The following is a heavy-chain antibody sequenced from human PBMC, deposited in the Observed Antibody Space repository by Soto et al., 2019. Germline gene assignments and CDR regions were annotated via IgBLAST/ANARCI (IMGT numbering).Heavy chain of an antibody. J-gene: IGHJ4*02. CDR3: DSSGYYLNYFDY. D-gene: IGHD3-22*01. V-gene: IGHV4-59*01. Sequence: SETLYLTCTVSGSDITTYYWSWLRQSPGKGLEWIGHIYDTGSTTYNPSLKSRVTISVDTSNKQFSLRLTSVTAADTAVYYYDSSGYYLNYFDYWGQGTLVTVSS. CDR2: IYDTGST. CDR1: GSDITTYY.